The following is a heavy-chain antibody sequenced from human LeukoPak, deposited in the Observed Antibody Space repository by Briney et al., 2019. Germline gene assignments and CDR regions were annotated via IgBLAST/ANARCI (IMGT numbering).Heavy chain of an antibody. V-gene: IGHV3-15*01. J-gene: IGHJ4*02. CDR2: IKSNVEGGTT. CDR1: GLSFRQAW. Sequence: GGSLRLSCAASGLSFRQAWMSWVRQAPGKGLEWVGRIKSNVEGGTTDYAAPVKGRFTISRDDSKDTISLQMDSLKSEDTAVYYCIWSGLNYLDTWGQGNLVTVSS. CDR3: IWSGLNYLDT. D-gene: IGHD3-3*01.